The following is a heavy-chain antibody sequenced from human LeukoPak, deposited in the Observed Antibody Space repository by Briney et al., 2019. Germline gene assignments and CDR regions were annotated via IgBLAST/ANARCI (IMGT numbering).Heavy chain of an antibody. Sequence: GGSLRLSCAASGFTFSGYSMNWVRQAPGKGLEWVSYISSGSSTIYYADPVKGRFTISRDNAKNSLYLQMNSLRAEDTAVYYCAREARLRRAFDIWGQGTMVTVSS. V-gene: IGHV3-48*04. CDR3: AREARLRRAFDI. J-gene: IGHJ3*02. CDR2: ISSGSSTI. D-gene: IGHD4-17*01. CDR1: GFTFSGYS.